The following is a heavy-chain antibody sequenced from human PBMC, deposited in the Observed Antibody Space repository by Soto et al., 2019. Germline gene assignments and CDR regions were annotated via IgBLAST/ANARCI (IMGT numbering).Heavy chain of an antibody. CDR1: GYTLTELS. D-gene: IGHD3-10*01. Sequence: ASVKVSCKVSGYTLTELSMHWVRQAPGKGLEWMGGFDPEDGETIYAQKFQGRVTMTEDTSTDTAYMELSSLRSEDTAVYYCATSMVRGVISPLDYWGQGTLVTVSS. CDR2: FDPEDGET. V-gene: IGHV1-24*01. CDR3: ATSMVRGVISPLDY. J-gene: IGHJ4*02.